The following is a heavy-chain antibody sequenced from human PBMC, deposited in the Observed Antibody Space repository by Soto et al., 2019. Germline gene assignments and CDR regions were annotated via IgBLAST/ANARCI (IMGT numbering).Heavy chain of an antibody. CDR3: TRYVPAFDY. J-gene: IGHJ4*02. V-gene: IGHV3-7*04. Sequence: PGGSLRLSCAASGFIFSSYALSWVRQAPGRGLEWVATIKEDGTQKYYVASVKGRFTISRDNAKNLMYLQMNSLRVEDTAVYYCTRYVPAFDYWGQGTPVTVS. D-gene: IGHD3-10*02. CDR1: GFIFSSYA. CDR2: IKEDGTQK.